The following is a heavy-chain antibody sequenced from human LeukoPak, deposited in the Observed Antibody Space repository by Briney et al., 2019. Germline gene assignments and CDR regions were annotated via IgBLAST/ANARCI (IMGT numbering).Heavy chain of an antibody. CDR3: ATAPRYSSGSPLDY. CDR1: GYTFTSYY. D-gene: IGHD6-19*01. J-gene: IGHJ4*02. CDR2: FDPEDGET. Sequence: GASVKVSCKASGYTFTSYYMHWVRQAPGKGLEWMGGFDPEDGETIYAQKFQGRVTMTEDTSTDTAYMELSSLRSEDTAVYYCATAPRYSSGSPLDYWGQGTLVTVSS. V-gene: IGHV1-24*01.